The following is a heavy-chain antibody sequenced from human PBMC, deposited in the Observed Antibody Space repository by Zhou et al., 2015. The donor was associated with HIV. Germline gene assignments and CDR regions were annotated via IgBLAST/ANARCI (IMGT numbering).Heavy chain of an antibody. CDR1: GFTFHDAW. D-gene: IGHD4-17*01. Sequence: VQLVESGGGVVQPGRSLRLSCAASGFTFHDAWMNWVRQAPGKGLEWVGRIRSRTNNYATAYAASVKGRFTISRDDSKNTAYLQMNSLKTEDTAVYYCTPTRRDYGEPDAFDIWGQGTMVTVSS. CDR3: TPTRRDYGEPDAFDI. V-gene: IGHV3-73*01. J-gene: IGHJ3*02. CDR2: IRSRTNNYAT.